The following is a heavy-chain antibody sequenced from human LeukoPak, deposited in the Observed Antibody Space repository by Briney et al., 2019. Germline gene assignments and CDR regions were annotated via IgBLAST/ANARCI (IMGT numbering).Heavy chain of an antibody. CDR3: ARGLTIFGVVIAFDI. D-gene: IGHD3-3*01. CDR2: IIPIFGTA. V-gene: IGHV1-69*05. Sequence: ASVKVSCKASGGTFSSYAISWVRQAPGQGLEWMGRIIPIFGTANYAQKFRGRVTITTDESTSTAYMELSSLRSEDTAVYYCARGLTIFGVVIAFDIRGQGTMVTVSS. CDR1: GGTFSSYA. J-gene: IGHJ3*02.